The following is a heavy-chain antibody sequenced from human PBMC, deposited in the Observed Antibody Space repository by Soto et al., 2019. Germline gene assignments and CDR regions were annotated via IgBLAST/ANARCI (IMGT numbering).Heavy chain of an antibody. CDR2: FNPNSGDT. CDR1: GYTFTAYS. Sequence: QVQPVHSEAEVKKPGASVKVSCKASGYTFTAYSMHWVRQAPGQGLEWVGWFNPNSGDTIYAQKFQGRVTLTRDTSIGTAYMELYSLTSDDTAVYYCAREASAVISLDYWGQGTLVTVSS. D-gene: IGHD6-19*01. V-gene: IGHV1-2*02. J-gene: IGHJ4*02. CDR3: AREASAVISLDY.